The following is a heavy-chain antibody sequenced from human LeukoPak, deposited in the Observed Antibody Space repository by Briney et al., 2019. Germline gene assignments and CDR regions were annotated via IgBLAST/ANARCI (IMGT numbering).Heavy chain of an antibody. V-gene: IGHV3-30*18. CDR1: GFTFSSYA. J-gene: IGHJ4*02. CDR2: ISYDGSNK. Sequence: GGSLRLSCAASGFTFSSYAMSWVRRAPGKGLEWVAVISYDGSNKYYADSVKGRFTISRDNSKNTLYLQMNSLRAEDTAVYYCAKALYYDSSGYYSLFDYWGQGTLVTVSS. CDR3: AKALYYDSSGYYSLFDY. D-gene: IGHD3-22*01.